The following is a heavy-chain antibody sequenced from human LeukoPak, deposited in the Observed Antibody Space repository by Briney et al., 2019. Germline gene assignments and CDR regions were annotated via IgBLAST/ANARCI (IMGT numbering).Heavy chain of an antibody. Sequence: GASVKVSCNASGGTFSSCAISWVRQAPGQGLEWMGGIFPIVGTANYAQKFQGRVTITTDESTSTAYMELSSLRSEDTAVYYCARGRYYDFWSGYLPVDVWGKGTTVTVSS. J-gene: IGHJ6*04. CDR2: IFPIVGTA. V-gene: IGHV1-69*05. D-gene: IGHD3-3*01. CDR1: GGTFSSCA. CDR3: ARGRYYDFWSGYLPVDV.